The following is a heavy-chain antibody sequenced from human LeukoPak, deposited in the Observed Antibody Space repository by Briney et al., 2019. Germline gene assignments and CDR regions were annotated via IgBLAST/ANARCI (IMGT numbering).Heavy chain of an antibody. D-gene: IGHD4-11*01. V-gene: IGHV4-34*01. J-gene: IGHJ6*03. CDR3: ARGSPYSNAYYYYYYYMDV. CDR2: INHSVST. CDR1: GGSSSGYY. Sequence: SETPSLTSAVYGGSSSGYYWSWIRQPPGKGLERSGEINHSVSTNYNPSLKSRVSISVDTSKTQFSLKLSSVTAADTAVYYCARGSPYSNAYYYYYYYMDVWGKGTTVTVSS.